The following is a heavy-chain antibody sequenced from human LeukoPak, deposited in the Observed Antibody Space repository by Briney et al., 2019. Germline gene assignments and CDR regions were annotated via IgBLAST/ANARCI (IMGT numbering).Heavy chain of an antibody. J-gene: IGHJ4*02. V-gene: IGHV3-30*02. CDR3: AKGLSVVPAAIDY. D-gene: IGHD2-2*01. CDR2: IRHDGSNT. Sequence: PGGSLRLSCAASGFTFSNYAMHWVRQAPGKGLEWVAFIRHDGSNTYYVDSVKGRFTISRDNSKNTLYLQMNSLRAEDTAVYYCAKGLSVVPAAIDYWGQGTLVTVSS. CDR1: GFTFSNYA.